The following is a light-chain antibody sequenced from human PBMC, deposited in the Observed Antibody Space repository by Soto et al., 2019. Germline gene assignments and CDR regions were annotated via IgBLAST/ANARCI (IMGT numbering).Light chain of an antibody. V-gene: IGKV3-15*01. CDR2: GAS. CDR1: QSVSSN. CDR3: QQYDNWPPLT. Sequence: EIVMTRSPATLSVSPGERATLSCMASQSVSSNLAWYQQKPGQAPRLLIYGASTRATGIPARFSGSGSGTEFTLTISTLQSEDFAVYYCQQYDNWPPLTFGGGTKVDIK. J-gene: IGKJ4*01.